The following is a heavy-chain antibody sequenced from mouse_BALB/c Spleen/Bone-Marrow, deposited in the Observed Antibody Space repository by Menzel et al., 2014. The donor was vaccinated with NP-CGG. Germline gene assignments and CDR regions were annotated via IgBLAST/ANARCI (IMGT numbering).Heavy chain of an antibody. D-gene: IGHD2-4*01. CDR2: ISDGGSST. J-gene: IGHJ3*01. Sequence: DVMLVESGGGLVKPGGSLELSCAASGFTFSGYFMYWVRQTPAKRLEWVATISDGGSSTYYLDSVKGRFTISRDNAKNNLYLQMSSLKSEDIAMYYCARHAYYDQKELSFVYWGQGTLV. CDR3: ARHAYYDQKELSFVY. CDR1: GFTFSGYF. V-gene: IGHV5-4*02.